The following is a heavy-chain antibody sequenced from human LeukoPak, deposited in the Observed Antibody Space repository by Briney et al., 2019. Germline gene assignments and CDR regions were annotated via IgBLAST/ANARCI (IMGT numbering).Heavy chain of an antibody. CDR1: GGSISSGGYY. D-gene: IGHD3-22*01. CDR2: IYYSGST. J-gene: IGHJ4*02. V-gene: IGHV4-31*03. CDR3: ARMEVYDSSGYPFDY. Sequence: SQTLSLTCTVSGGSISSGGYYWSWIRQHPGKGLEWIGYIYYSGSTYYNPSLKSRVTISVDTSKNQFSLKLSSVTAADTAVYYCARMEVYDSSGYPFDYWGQGTPVTVSS.